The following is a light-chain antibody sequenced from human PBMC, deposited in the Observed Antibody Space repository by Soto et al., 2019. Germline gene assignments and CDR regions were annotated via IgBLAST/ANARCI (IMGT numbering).Light chain of an antibody. Sequence: DIQMTQSPSSLSASVGDRVTITCQASQDISNYLNWYQQKPGKAPKLLIYDASNLETGVPSRFSESGSGTDFTFTISGRQPEDIATYYCQQYDNLPWTFGQGTKVEIK. CDR2: DAS. CDR1: QDISNY. CDR3: QQYDNLPWT. J-gene: IGKJ1*01. V-gene: IGKV1-33*01.